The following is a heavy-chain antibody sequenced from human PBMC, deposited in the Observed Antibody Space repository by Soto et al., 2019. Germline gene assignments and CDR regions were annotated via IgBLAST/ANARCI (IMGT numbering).Heavy chain of an antibody. CDR3: ASSYYDFWSGHN. Sequence: ASVKVSCKASGGTFSSYAISWVRQAPGQGLEWMGGIIPIFGTANYAQKFQGRVTITADESTSTAYMELSSLRSEDTAVYYCASSYYDFWSGHNWGQGTLVTVSS. CDR2: IIPIFGTA. V-gene: IGHV1-69*13. CDR1: GGTFSSYA. J-gene: IGHJ4*02. D-gene: IGHD3-3*01.